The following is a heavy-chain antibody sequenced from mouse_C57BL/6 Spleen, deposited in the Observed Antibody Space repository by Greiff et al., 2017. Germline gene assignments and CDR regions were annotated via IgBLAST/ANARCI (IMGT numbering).Heavy chain of an antibody. Sequence: VQLQQSGAELAKPGASVKLSCKASGYTFTSYWMHWVKQRPGQGLEWIGYINPSSGYTKYNQKFKDKATLTADKSSSTAYMQLGSLTYEDSAVYYCARAYDDDEGAFACWGQGTLVTVAA. CDR2: INPSSGYT. CDR1: GYTFTSYW. V-gene: IGHV1-7*01. CDR3: ARAYDDDEGAFAC. D-gene: IGHD2-4*01. J-gene: IGHJ3*01.